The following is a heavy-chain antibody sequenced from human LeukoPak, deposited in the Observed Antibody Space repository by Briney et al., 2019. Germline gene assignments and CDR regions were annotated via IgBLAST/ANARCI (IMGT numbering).Heavy chain of an antibody. D-gene: IGHD3-16*01. Sequence: GGALRLSCSASGFTFSDYDMNWVRQAPGKGLEWVSSISGLSTHIYYGDSVKGRFSISRDNAKNSVYLQMNSLGVEDTAIYYCGRAFPPLRTSSAGDLWGQGILVTVSS. J-gene: IGHJ4*02. CDR2: ISGLSTHI. CDR3: GRAFPPLRTSSAGDL. V-gene: IGHV3-69-1*02. CDR1: GFTFSDYD.